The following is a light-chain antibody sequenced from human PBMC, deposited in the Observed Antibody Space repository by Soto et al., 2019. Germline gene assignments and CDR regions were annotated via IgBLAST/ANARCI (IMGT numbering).Light chain of an antibody. J-gene: IGLJ2*01. CDR2: DVS. CDR1: SSDVGGYNY. Sequence: QSALTQPASVSGSPGQSITISCTGTSSDVGGYNYVSWYQQHPGKAPKLMIYDVSNWPSGVSNRFSGSKSGNTASLTISGLQAEDEADYYCSSYTSSMLVFGGGTKVTVL. V-gene: IGLV2-14*01. CDR3: SSYTSSMLV.